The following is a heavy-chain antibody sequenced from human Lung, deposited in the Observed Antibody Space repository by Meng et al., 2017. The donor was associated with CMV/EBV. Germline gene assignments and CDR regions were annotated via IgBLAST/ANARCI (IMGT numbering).Heavy chain of an antibody. CDR3: AGLGYCSSTSCPFYYYYGMDV. CDR1: VYTFGDYF. CDR2: NNAYNGNT. J-gene: IGHJ6*02. D-gene: IGHD2-2*01. V-gene: IGHV1-18*04. Sequence: SVXVSRKSFVYTFGDYFIHWVRQAPGQGLEWMGWNNAYNGNTNNEQKVQGRVTMTTDKPTSTAYMELSSLRSEDTAVYYCAGLGYCSSTSCPFYYYYGMDVWGQGTTVTVSS.